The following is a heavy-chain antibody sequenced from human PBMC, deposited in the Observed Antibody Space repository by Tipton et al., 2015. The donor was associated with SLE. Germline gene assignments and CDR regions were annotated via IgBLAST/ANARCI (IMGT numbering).Heavy chain of an antibody. CDR1: GGSFSGYY. CDR3: ARASWGYGSGSSPFVFFYMDV. J-gene: IGHJ6*03. D-gene: IGHD3-10*01. CDR2: VNHSGVT. V-gene: IGHV4-34*01. Sequence: TLSLTCAVYGGSFSGYYWTWIRQPPGKGLEWIGEVNHSGVTNYNPSLNPSLKRRVTISVDTSKNQFSLKLSSVTAADRAVYYCARASWGYGSGSSPFVFFYMDVWGKGTTVTVTS.